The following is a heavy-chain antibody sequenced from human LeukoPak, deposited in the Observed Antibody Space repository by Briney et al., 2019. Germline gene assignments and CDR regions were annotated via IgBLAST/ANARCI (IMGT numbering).Heavy chain of an antibody. CDR2: ITSAGGYT. CDR3: ATSGGFVLPNAITGNWYMDV. CDR1: GFTFSDYS. J-gene: IGHJ6*03. Sequence: GGSLRLSCGASGFTFSDYSMNWVRQAPGKGLAWVASITSAGGYTYYADSVKGRFTISRDNAQNSLFLQMNSLRAEDTAVYFCATSGGFVLPNAITGNWYMDVWGRGTSVTV. D-gene: IGHD2-2*01. V-gene: IGHV3-21*01.